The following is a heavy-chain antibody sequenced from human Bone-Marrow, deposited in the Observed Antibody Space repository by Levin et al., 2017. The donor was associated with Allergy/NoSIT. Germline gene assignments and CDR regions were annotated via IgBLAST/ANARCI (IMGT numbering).Heavy chain of an antibody. Sequence: KSSETLSLTCTVSGDSINSNTYFWGWIRQPPGKGLEWIGTIFYTGTTYYSPSLKSRVAISIDRSKHQVSLRLTSVTAADTAMYYCARRLYGDGFDLWGQGTLVTVSS. D-gene: IGHD2-8*01. CDR1: GDSINSNTYF. CDR3: ARRLYGDGFDL. CDR2: IFYTGTT. J-gene: IGHJ3*01. V-gene: IGHV4-39*01.